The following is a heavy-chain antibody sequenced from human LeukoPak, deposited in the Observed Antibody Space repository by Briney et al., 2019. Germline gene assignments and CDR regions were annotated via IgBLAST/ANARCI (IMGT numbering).Heavy chain of an antibody. Sequence: GGSLRLSCVASGFTFSSYGMHWVRQAPGKGLEWVAVISYDGSKRYYGDSVKGRFTISRDNAKNSLYLQMKSLRAEDTAVYYCARGKTSQNIVTRKTYNWFDPWGQGTLVTVSS. CDR2: ISYDGSKR. D-gene: IGHD2/OR15-2a*01. CDR1: GFTFSSYG. J-gene: IGHJ5*02. CDR3: ARGKTSQNIVTRKTYNWFDP. V-gene: IGHV3-30*03.